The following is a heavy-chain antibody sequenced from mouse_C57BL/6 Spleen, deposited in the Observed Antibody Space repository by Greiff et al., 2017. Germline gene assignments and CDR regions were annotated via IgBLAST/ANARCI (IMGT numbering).Heavy chain of an antibody. Sequence: VHLQQSGAELVRPGASVKLSCTASGFNIKDYYMNWVKQRPEQGLEWIGRIDPEDGDTEYAPKFQGKATMTADTSSNTAYLQLSSLTSEDTDVCSCNLVATVEETDYWGQGTTLTVSS. V-gene: IGHV14-1*01. D-gene: IGHD1-1*01. CDR3: NLVATVEETDY. CDR1: GFNIKDYY. CDR2: IDPEDGDT. J-gene: IGHJ2*01.